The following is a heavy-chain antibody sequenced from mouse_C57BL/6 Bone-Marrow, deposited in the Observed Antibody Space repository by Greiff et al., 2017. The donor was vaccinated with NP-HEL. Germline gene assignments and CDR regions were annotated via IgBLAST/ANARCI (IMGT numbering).Heavy chain of an antibody. Sequence: VHVKQSGPVLVKPGASVKMSCKASGYTFTDYYMNWVKQSHGKSLEWIGVINPYNGGTSYNQKFKGKATLTVDKSSSTAYMELNSLTSEDSAVYYCVYGSSHWYFDVWGTGTTVTVSS. CDR2: INPYNGGT. D-gene: IGHD1-1*01. V-gene: IGHV1-19*01. CDR3: VYGSSHWYFDV. J-gene: IGHJ1*03. CDR1: GYTFTDYY.